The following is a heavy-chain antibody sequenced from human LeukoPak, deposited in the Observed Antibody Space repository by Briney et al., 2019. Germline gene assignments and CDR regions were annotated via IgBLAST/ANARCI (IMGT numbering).Heavy chain of an antibody. V-gene: IGHV3-23*01. D-gene: IGHD2-15*01. Sequence: PGGSLRLSCAASGFTFSSYAMSWVRQAPGKGLEWVSAISGSGGSTYYADSVKGRFTISRDNSKNTLYLQMNSLRAEDTAVYYCAKDPGDIVVVVAEQALDYWGQGSLVTVSS. CDR2: ISGSGGST. CDR1: GFTFSSYA. CDR3: AKDPGDIVVVVAEQALDY. J-gene: IGHJ4*02.